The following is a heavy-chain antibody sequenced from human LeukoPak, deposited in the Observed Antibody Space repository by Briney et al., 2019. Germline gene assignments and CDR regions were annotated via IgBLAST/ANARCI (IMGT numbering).Heavy chain of an antibody. D-gene: IGHD1-26*01. CDR3: AKDLLRGYNYYGMDV. J-gene: IGHJ6*02. CDR2: IYSGGST. Sequence: GGSLRLSCAASGFTVSSNYMSWVRQAPGKGLEWVSVIYSGGSTYYADSVKGRFTISRDNSKNTLYLQMNSLRAEDTAVYYCAKDLLRGYNYYGMDVWGQGTTVTVSS. V-gene: IGHV3-53*01. CDR1: GFTVSSNY.